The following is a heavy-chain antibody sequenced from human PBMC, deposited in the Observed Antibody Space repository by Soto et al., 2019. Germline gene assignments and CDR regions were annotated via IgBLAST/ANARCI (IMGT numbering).Heavy chain of an antibody. D-gene: IGHD2-15*01. CDR3: ARDAYCSGGSCYYMDV. V-gene: IGHV4-59*01. Sequence: ASETLSLTCTVSGGSISSYYWSWIRQPPGKGLEWIGYIYYSGSTNYNPSLKSRVTISVDTSKNQFSLKLSSVTAADTAVYYCARDAYCSGGSCYYMDVWGKGTTVTVSS. CDR1: GGSISSYY. CDR2: IYYSGST. J-gene: IGHJ6*03.